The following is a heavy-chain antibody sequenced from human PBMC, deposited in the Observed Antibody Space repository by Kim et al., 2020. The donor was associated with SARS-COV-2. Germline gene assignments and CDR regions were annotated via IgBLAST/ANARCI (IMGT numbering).Heavy chain of an antibody. CDR1: GYSISSGYY. CDR3: TSKYYYDTSGYYYADW. CDR2: IHHSGST. Sequence: SETSLTCAVSGYSISSGYYWGWIRQPPGKGLEWIGSIHHSGSTYYNPSLKSRVIISIGTSKNQFSLRLNSVTAADTAVYYCTSKYYYDTSGYYYADWWGQGTLVTVSS. J-gene: IGHJ4*02. V-gene: IGHV4-38-2*01. D-gene: IGHD3-22*01.